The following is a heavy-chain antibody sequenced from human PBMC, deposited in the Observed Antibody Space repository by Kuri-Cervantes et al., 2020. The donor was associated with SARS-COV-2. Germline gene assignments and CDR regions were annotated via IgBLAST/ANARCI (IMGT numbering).Heavy chain of an antibody. Sequence: SLRLSCTASGLTFGDYAMSWVRQAQGKGLEWVSYISSSGSTIYYADSVKGRFTISRDNAKNTLYLQMNSLRAEDTAVYYCARDVGSYFDYWGQGTLVTVSS. CDR2: ISSSGSTI. CDR3: ARDVGSYFDY. D-gene: IGHD2-15*01. J-gene: IGHJ4*02. CDR1: GLTFGDYA. V-gene: IGHV3-11*04.